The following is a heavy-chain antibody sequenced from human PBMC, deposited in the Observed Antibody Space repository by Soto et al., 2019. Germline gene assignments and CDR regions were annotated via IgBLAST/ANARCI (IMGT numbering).Heavy chain of an antibody. CDR3: ARGPLRGVITNPTNWFDP. J-gene: IGHJ5*02. Sequence: GESLKISCTGFGYTFTTFWISWVRQMPGRGLEWMGRIDPRDSYTNYSPSFQGHVTISVDKSISTAYLQWGSLKASDTAMYYCARGPLRGVITNPTNWFDPWGQGTLVTVSS. V-gene: IGHV5-10-1*01. CDR1: GYTFTTFW. D-gene: IGHD3-10*01. CDR2: IDPRDSYT.